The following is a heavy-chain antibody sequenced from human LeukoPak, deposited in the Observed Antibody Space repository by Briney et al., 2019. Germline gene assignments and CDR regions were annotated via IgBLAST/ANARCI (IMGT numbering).Heavy chain of an antibody. Sequence: ASVKVSCKASGYTFRSYGISWVRQAPGQGLEWMGWINPNSGGTNYAQKFQGRVTMTRDTSISTAYMELSRLRSDDTAVYYCARAPTYYYDSSGYYSFDYWGQGTLVTVSS. V-gene: IGHV1-2*02. CDR3: ARAPTYYYDSSGYYSFDY. J-gene: IGHJ4*02. CDR2: INPNSGGT. D-gene: IGHD3-22*01. CDR1: GYTFRSYG.